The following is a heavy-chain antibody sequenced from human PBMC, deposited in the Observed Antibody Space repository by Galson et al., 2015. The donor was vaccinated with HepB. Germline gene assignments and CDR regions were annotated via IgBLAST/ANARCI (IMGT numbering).Heavy chain of an antibody. CDR1: GDSVSSNSAA. Sequence: CAISGDSVSSNSAAWNWIRQSPSRGLEWLGRTYYRSKWYNEYSVSVKSRITIDPDTSRNHFSLQLKSVTPEDTAVYYCARDRSANFDYWGQGTLVTVSS. D-gene: IGHD6-25*01. CDR2: TYYRSKWYN. J-gene: IGHJ4*02. V-gene: IGHV6-1*01. CDR3: ARDRSANFDY.